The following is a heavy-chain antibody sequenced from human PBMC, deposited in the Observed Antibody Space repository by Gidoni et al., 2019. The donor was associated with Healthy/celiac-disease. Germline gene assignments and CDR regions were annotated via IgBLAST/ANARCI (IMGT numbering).Heavy chain of an antibody. V-gene: IGHV1-2*02. D-gene: IGHD2-2*01. CDR1: GDTLTGYY. J-gene: IGHJ5*02. Sequence: QVQLVQSGAEGKKPGASVKGACKASGDTLTGYYMHWGRQAPGQGLEGMGWINPNSGGTNYAQKFQGRVTMTRDTSISTAYMELSRLRSDDTAVYYCARGEYQLPMGWFDPWGQGTLVTVSS. CDR3: ARGEYQLPMGWFDP. CDR2: INPNSGGT.